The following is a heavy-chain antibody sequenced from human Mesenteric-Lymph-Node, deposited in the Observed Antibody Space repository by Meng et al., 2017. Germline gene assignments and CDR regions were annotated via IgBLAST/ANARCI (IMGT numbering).Heavy chain of an antibody. CDR2: FNRKSGSL. J-gene: IGHJ5*02. V-gene: IGHV3-9*01. CDR3: ARDGGPVAVAAFENWFDP. Sequence: SLKISCAASGFTFDDYAIQWVRQAPGKGLEWVSGFNRKSGSLDYADLVKGRFTISRDNAKNSLYLQMNSLRAEDTAVYYCARDGGPVAVAAFENWFDPWGQGTLVTVSS. D-gene: IGHD6-19*01. CDR1: GFTFDDYA.